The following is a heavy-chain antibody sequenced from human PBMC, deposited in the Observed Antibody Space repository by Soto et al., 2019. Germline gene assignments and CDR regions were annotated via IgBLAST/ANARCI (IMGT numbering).Heavy chain of an antibody. CDR1: GYTFTSYG. CDR2: ISAYNGNT. J-gene: IGHJ3*02. CDR3: ARDLHPPNWGSDAFDI. V-gene: IGHV1-18*01. Sequence: WASVKVSCKASGYTFTSYGISWVRQAPGQGLEWMGWISAYNGNTNYAQKLQGRVTMTTDTSTSTAYMELRSLRSDDTAVYYCARDLHPPNWGSDAFDIWGQGTMVTVSS. D-gene: IGHD7-27*01.